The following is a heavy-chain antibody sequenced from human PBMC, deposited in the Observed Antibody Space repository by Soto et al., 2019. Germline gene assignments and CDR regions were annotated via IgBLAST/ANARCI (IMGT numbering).Heavy chain of an antibody. D-gene: IGHD3-16*01. CDR3: ARVIGGLYYFDY. V-gene: IGHV1-3*01. Sequence: GASVKVSCKASGYTFTSYAMHWVRQAPGQRLEWMGWINAGNGNTKYSQKFQGRVTITRDTSASTAYMELSSLRSEDTAVYCCARVIGGLYYFDYWGQGTLVTSPQ. J-gene: IGHJ4*02. CDR1: GYTFTSYA. CDR2: INAGNGNT.